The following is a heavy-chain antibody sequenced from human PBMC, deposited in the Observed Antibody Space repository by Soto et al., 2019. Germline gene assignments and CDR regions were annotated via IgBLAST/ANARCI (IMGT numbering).Heavy chain of an antibody. Sequence: GASVKVSCKASGYTFTSYAMHWVRQAPGQRLEWMGWINAGNGNTKYSQKFQGRVTISVDRSKNQFSLKLSSLTAADTAVYYCARHFSVDYFDYWGQGALVTVSS. J-gene: IGHJ4*02. CDR3: ARHFSVDYFDY. CDR1: GYTFTSYA. V-gene: IGHV1-3*01. CDR2: INAGNGNT.